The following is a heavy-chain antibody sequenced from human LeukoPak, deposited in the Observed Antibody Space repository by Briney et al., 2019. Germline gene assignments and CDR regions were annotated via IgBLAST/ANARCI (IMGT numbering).Heavy chain of an antibody. J-gene: IGHJ5*02. CDR3: ARGGDYSGWFDP. V-gene: IGHV3-48*01. Sequence: GGSLRLSCAASGFTFSSYNMNWVRQAPGKGLEWVSYISTSSSTIYYADSVKGRFTISRDNAKNSLYLQMNYLRAEDTAVYYCARGGDYSGWFDPWGRGTLVTVSS. CDR1: GFTFSSYN. CDR2: ISTSSSTI. D-gene: IGHD1-26*01.